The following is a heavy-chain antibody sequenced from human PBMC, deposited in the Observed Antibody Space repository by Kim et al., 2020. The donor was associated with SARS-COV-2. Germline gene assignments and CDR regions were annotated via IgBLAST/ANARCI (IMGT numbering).Heavy chain of an antibody. J-gene: IGHJ4*02. CDR3: ARATRVNTYYYDSSGSDPFDY. V-gene: IGHV4-34*01. Sequence: SETLSLTCAVYGGSFSGYYWSWIRQPPGKGLEWIGEINHSGSTNYNPSLKSRVTISVDTSKNQFSLKLSSVTAADTAVYYCARATRVNTYYYDSSGSDPFDYWGQGTLVTVSS. CDR1: GGSFSGYY. CDR2: INHSGST. D-gene: IGHD3-22*01.